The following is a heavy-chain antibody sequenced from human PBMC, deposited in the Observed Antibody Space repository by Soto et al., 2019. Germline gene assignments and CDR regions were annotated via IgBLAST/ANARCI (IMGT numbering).Heavy chain of an antibody. J-gene: IGHJ6*02. CDR2: IDPSDSYT. CDR3: ARLGVVVTARPIYYYYYGMDV. Sequence: PGESLKISCKGSGYSFTSYWISWVRQMPGKGLEWMGRIDPSDSYTNYSPSFQGHVTISADKSISTAYLQWSSLKASDTAMYYCARLGVVVTARPIYYYYYGMDVWGQGTTVTVSS. CDR1: GYSFTSYW. D-gene: IGHD2-21*02. V-gene: IGHV5-10-1*01.